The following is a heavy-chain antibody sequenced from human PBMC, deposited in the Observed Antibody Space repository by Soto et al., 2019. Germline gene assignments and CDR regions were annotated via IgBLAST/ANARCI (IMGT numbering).Heavy chain of an antibody. CDR2: ISASTGDT. V-gene: IGHV1-18*04. Sequence: QVQLVQSGAEVKQPGASVKVSCTTSGYTFTSYDINWVRQAPGQGLEWMGWISASTGDTNYAPKFQGRFAMTTDTSTTTAYMELRSLRSDDTAVYYCARDEWVTTVLGYWGQGTLVTVSS. D-gene: IGHD4-17*01. CDR3: ARDEWVTTVLGY. J-gene: IGHJ4*02. CDR1: GYTFTSYD.